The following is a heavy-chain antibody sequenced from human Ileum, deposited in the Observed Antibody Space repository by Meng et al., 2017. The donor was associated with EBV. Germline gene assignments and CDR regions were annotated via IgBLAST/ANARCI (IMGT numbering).Heavy chain of an antibody. CDR1: CGSISSSNW. CDR3: ARDPTGGEDHQRV. D-gene: IGHD1-14*01. Sequence: QLLLQEWGPVRVTRAATLALSCAVSCGSISSSNWWSWVRHPPGQGREWMRKIYHSGITNYNPSLKSRVTMSVDTSKNQFSLKLNLMTAADTAVYYCARDPTGGEDHQRVWGQGTLVTVSS. J-gene: IGHJ4*02. V-gene: IGHV4-4*02. CDR2: IYHSGIT.